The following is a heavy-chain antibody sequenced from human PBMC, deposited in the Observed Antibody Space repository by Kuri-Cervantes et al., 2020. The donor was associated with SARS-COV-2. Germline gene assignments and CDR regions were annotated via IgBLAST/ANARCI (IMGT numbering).Heavy chain of an antibody. CDR3: ARDTDDNIGYWYFDL. CDR2: IYYSGST. V-gene: IGHV4-59*01. D-gene: IGHD3-9*01. CDR1: GGSFSGYY. Sequence: SETLSLTFAVYGGSFSGYYWSWIRQPPGKGLEWIGYIYYSGSTNYNPSLKSRVTISVDTSKNQFSLKLSSVTAADTAVYYCARDTDDNIGYWYFDLWGRGTLVTVSS. J-gene: IGHJ2*01.